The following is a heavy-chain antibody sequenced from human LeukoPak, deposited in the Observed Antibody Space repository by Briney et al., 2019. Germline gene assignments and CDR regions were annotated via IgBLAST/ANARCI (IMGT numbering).Heavy chain of an antibody. CDR2: INHSGST. D-gene: IGHD3-9*01. Sequence: SETLSLTCAVYGGSFSGYYWSWIRQPPGKGLEWIGEINHSGSTNYNPSLKSRVTISVDTSKNQFSLKLSSVTAADTAVYYCARQGYDILTGYYRPHYYYYYMDVWGKGTTVTISS. CDR1: GGSFSGYY. V-gene: IGHV4-34*01. J-gene: IGHJ6*03. CDR3: ARQGYDILTGYYRPHYYYYYMDV.